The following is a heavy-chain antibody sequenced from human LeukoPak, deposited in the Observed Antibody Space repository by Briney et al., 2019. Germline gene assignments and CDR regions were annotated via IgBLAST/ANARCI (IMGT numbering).Heavy chain of an antibody. CDR2: ISYDGSNK. CDR3: ARDCSGGSCYDY. CDR1: GFTFSSYA. D-gene: IGHD2-15*01. V-gene: IGHV3-30-3*01. Sequence: GGSLRLSCAAPGFTFSSYAMHWVRQAPGKGLEWVAVISYDGSNKYYADSVKGRFTISRDNSNNTLYLQMNSLRAEDTAVYYCARDCSGGSCYDYWGQGPWSPSPQ. J-gene: IGHJ4*02.